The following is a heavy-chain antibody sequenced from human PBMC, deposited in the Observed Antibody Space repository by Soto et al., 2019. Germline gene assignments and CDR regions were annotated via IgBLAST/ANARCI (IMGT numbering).Heavy chain of an antibody. V-gene: IGHV3-43*01. Sequence: DVQLVESGGVVVQPGGSLRLSCAASGFTFDDYTMHWVRQAPGKGLEWVSLISWDGGSTYYADSVKGRFTISRDNSKNSLYLQMNSLRTEDTALYYCAKDVGRYCSGGSCYPLDYWGQGTLVTVSS. CDR2: ISWDGGST. CDR1: GFTFDDYT. D-gene: IGHD2-15*01. J-gene: IGHJ4*02. CDR3: AKDVGRYCSGGSCYPLDY.